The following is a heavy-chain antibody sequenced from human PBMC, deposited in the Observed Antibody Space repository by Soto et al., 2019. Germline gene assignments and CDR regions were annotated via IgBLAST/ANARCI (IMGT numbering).Heavy chain of an antibody. CDR1: GFTFSSYA. Sequence: HPGGSLRLSCAASGFTFSSYAMSWVRQALGKGLEWVSASSGSGGSTYYADSVKGRFTISRDNSKNTLYLQMNSLRAEDTAVYYCANPRADYYYYGMDVWGQGTTVTVSS. J-gene: IGHJ6*02. CDR3: ANPRADYYYYGMDV. CDR2: SSGSGGST. V-gene: IGHV3-23*01.